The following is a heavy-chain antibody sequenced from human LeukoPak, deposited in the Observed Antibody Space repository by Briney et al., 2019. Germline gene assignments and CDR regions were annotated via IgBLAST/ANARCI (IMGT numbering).Heavy chain of an antibody. V-gene: IGHV3-7*03. CDR3: ARETFMTTVTTFP. D-gene: IGHD4-17*01. CDR2: IKQDGSEK. Sequence: GGSLRLSCAASGFTFSYYWMSWVRQAPGKGLEWVANIKQDGSEKYYVDSVKGRFTISRDNAKNSLYLQMNSLRAEDTAVYYCARETFMTTVTTFPWGQGTLVTGSS. J-gene: IGHJ5*02. CDR1: GFTFSYYW.